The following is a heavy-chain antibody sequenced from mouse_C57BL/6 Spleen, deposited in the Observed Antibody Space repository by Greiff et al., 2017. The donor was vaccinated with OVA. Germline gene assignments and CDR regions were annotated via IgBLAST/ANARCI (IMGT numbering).Heavy chain of an antibody. V-gene: IGHV1-55*01. CDR3: AVITTVVATWDY. J-gene: IGHJ2*01. Sequence: QVQLQQPGAELVKPGASVKMSCKASGYTFTSYWITWVKQRPGQGLEWIGDIYPGSGSTNYNEKFKSKATLTVDTSSSTAYMQLSSLTSEDSAVYYCAVITTVVATWDYWGQGTTLTVSS. CDR2: IYPGSGST. D-gene: IGHD1-1*01. CDR1: GYTFTSYW.